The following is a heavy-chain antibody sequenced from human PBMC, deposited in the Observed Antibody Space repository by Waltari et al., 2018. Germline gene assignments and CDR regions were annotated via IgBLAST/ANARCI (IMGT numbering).Heavy chain of an antibody. CDR1: GFRLSDYW. Sequence: EVRLVDSGGGLVQPGGSLRLSCAASGFRLSDYWMSWVRQAPGKGLEWGATINEDGSETYYVDSVKGRFTISRDNAKNSMYLQMNSLRAEDAAVYYSATSSSWRFDYWGQGTLVTVSS. J-gene: IGHJ4*02. V-gene: IGHV3-7*01. D-gene: IGHD2-2*01. CDR2: INEDGSET. CDR3: ATSSSWRFDY.